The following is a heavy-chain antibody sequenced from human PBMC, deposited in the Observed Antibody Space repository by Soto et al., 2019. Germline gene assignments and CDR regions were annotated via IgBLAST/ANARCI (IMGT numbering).Heavy chain of an antibody. D-gene: IGHD3-22*01. CDR3: ARARPYYDSSGYYES. CDR1: GDSVSSNSAA. CDR2: TYYMSKWFN. J-gene: IGHJ4*02. V-gene: IGHV6-1*01. Sequence: SHTLSLTCAISGDSVSSNSAAWNWIRQSPSRGLGCLGRTYYMSKWFNDYAVSVKSRITINPDTSKNQFSLQLSSVTPEDTAVYYCARARPYYDSSGYYESWGKGILVTVSS.